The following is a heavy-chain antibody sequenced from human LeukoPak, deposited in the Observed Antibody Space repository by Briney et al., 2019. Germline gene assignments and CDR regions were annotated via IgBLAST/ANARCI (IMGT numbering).Heavy chain of an antibody. J-gene: IGHJ3*02. V-gene: IGHV3-30*18. CDR1: GFSFSNYG. CDR3: AKEEGWGVNSFDM. D-gene: IGHD1-26*01. CDR2: ISSDGRTQ. Sequence: GGSLRLSCAASGFSFSNYGMNWVRQAPGKGPEWVAIISSDGRTQIYTDSVKGRFTISRDNLKTTLNLQMDYLEAEDTAVYYCAKEEGWGVNSFDMWGQGTMVTVSS.